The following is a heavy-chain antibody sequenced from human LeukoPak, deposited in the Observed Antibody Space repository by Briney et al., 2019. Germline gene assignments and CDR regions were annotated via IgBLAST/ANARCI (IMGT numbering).Heavy chain of an antibody. CDR2: FHGGGDT. CDR1: GFTISSNY. Sequence: GGSLRLSCAASGFTISSNYMTWVRQAPGKGLEWVSVFHGGGDTYCADSVKGRFTISRDNSKNTLYLQMNSLRAEDTAVYYCARSSDSSGWVDYWGQGTLVTVSS. J-gene: IGHJ4*02. V-gene: IGHV3-66*02. D-gene: IGHD6-19*01. CDR3: ARSSDSSGWVDY.